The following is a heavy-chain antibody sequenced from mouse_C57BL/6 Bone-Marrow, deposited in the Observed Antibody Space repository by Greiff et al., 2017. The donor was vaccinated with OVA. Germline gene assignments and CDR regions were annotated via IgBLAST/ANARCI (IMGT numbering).Heavy chain of an antibody. J-gene: IGHJ2*01. V-gene: IGHV5-4*03. Sequence: EVMPVESGGGLVKPGGSLTLSCAASGFTFSSYAMSWVRQTPDKRLEWVATISDGGSYTYYPDNVKGRFTISRDNAKNNLYLQMSHLKSEDTAMYYCASITTVVRTSRFDYWGQGTTLTVSS. CDR2: ISDGGSYT. D-gene: IGHD1-1*01. CDR3: ASITTVVRTSRFDY. CDR1: GFTFSSYA.